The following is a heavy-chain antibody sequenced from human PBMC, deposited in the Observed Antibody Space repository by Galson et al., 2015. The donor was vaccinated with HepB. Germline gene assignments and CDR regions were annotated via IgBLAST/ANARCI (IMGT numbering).Heavy chain of an antibody. CDR1: GFTFSAYA. CDR2: ISYDGSNQ. V-gene: IGHV3-30-3*01. D-gene: IGHD3-22*01. Sequence: SLRLSCAASGFTFSAYALNWVRQAPGKGLDWVAFISYDGSNQYYADSVKGRFTISRDTSKNTLYLQMNSLKTEDTAVYYGTREDPYYYDSSGYLFDYWGQGTLVTVSS. CDR3: TREDPYYYDSSGYLFDY. J-gene: IGHJ4*02.